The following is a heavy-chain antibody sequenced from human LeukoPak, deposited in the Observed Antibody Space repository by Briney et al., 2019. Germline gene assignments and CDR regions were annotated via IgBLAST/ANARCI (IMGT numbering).Heavy chain of an antibody. V-gene: IGHV3-43*01. CDR1: GFSFDEYT. CDR2: ISWDGGSR. CDR3: AKDLDSSGYRFYFRH. D-gene: IGHD3-22*01. J-gene: IGHJ1*01. Sequence: GWSLRLSCAASGFSFDEYTLHWVRQAPGKGLEWVSLISWDGGSRDYADSVKGRFTISRDNSKNSLYLQMSSLRTEDTALYYCAKDLDSSGYRFYFRHWGQGTLVTVSS.